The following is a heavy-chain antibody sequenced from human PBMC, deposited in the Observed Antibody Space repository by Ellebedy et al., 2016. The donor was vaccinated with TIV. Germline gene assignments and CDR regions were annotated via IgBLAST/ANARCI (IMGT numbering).Heavy chain of an antibody. CDR3: AKGVYET. CDR1: GFTFSVYG. Sequence: PGGSLRLSCAASGFTFSVYGINWVRQAPGKGLEWVSLSSANGDTFYADSVKGRFTVSRDNSKNTLHLQMNSLRIEDTARYYCAKGVYETWGQGTQVTVSS. CDR2: SSANGDT. V-gene: IGHV3-23*01. J-gene: IGHJ5*02. D-gene: IGHD2-8*01.